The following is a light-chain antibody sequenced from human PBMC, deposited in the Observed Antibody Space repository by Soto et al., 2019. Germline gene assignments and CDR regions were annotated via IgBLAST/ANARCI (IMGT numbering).Light chain of an antibody. V-gene: IGKV3-11*01. CDR3: QQGGT. Sequence: DIVLTQSPATLSLSPGERSTLSCRASQSVRSFLAWYQQKPGQSPRLLIFDASNRATGIPARFRGSGSGTDFTLTIRSLEHEDFAVYYCQQGGTFGQGTKVDIK. CDR1: QSVRSF. J-gene: IGKJ1*01. CDR2: DAS.